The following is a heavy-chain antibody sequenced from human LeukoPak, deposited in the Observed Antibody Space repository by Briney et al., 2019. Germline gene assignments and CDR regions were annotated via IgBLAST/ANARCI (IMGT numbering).Heavy chain of an antibody. J-gene: IGHJ3*02. D-gene: IGHD3-3*01. CDR2: ISAYNGNT. V-gene: IGHV1-18*01. CDR1: GYTFTSYG. CDR3: ARVGFWSGHTDAFDI. Sequence: GASVKVSCKASGYTFTSYGISGVRQAPGQGLEGRGWISAYNGNTNYAQKLQGRVTMTTDTSTSTAYMELRSLRSDDTAVYYCARVGFWSGHTDAFDIWGQGTMVTVSS.